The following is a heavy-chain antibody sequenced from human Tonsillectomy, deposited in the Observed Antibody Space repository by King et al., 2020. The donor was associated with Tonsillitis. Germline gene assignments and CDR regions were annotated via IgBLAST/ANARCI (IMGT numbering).Heavy chain of an antibody. Sequence: VQLVESGAEVRKPGASVKVSCTTLGYPFFDFFIQWLRQATGQGLEWMGCIRPDYGFTHVAGKFQGRVKLTRDTSNRTAYMEMRSLGSDDTALYYCARDHEGFRSTFGNWGQGTHITVSS. D-gene: IGHD2/OR15-2a*01. CDR3: ARDHEGFRSTFGN. CDR1: GYPFFDFF. V-gene: IGHV1-2*02. J-gene: IGHJ4*02. CDR2: IRPDYGFT.